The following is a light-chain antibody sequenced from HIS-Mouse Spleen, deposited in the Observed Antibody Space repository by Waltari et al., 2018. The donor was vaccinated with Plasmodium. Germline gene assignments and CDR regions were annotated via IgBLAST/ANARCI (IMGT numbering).Light chain of an antibody. Sequence: EIVLTQSPGTLSLSPGERATLSCRASQSVSSSYLAWDQQKPGQAPRLLIYGASSRATVIPDGFSGSGSGTDFTLTISMLEPEDFAVYYCQQYGSSPLTCGGGTKVEIK. CDR3: QQYGSSPLT. J-gene: IGKJ4*01. CDR1: QSVSSSY. CDR2: GAS. V-gene: IGKV3-20*01.